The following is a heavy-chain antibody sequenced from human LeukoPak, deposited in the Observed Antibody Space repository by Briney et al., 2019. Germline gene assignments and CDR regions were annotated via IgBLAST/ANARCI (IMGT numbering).Heavy chain of an antibody. CDR2: ISAYNGNT. D-gene: IGHD3-3*01. V-gene: IGHV1-18*01. CDR1: GYTFTSYG. J-gene: IGHJ6*03. Sequence: ASVKVSCKASGYTFTSYGISWVRQAPGQGLEWMGWISAYNGNTNYAQKLQGRVTMTTDTSTSTAYMELRSLRSDDTAVYYCARDRAFDYDFWSGSPPLVRSSRGGRYMDVWGKGTTVTVSS. CDR3: ARDRAFDYDFWSGSPPLVRSSRGGRYMDV.